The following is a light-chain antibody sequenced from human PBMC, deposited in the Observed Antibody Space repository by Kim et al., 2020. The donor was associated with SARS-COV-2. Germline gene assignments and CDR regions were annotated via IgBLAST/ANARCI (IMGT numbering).Light chain of an antibody. CDR2: KAS. CDR1: QSISSC. CDR3: QQYNTWWT. Sequence: LSASVGDRVTMTCRASQSISSCVAWYQHKPGKAPKLLIYKASSLEYGVPSRFSGSGSGTEFTLTISSLQPDDFATYYCQQYNTWWTFGQGTKVDIK. V-gene: IGKV1-5*03. J-gene: IGKJ1*01.